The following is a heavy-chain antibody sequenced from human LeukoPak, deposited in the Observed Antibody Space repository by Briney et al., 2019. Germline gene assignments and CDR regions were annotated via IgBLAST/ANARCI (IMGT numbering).Heavy chain of an antibody. J-gene: IGHJ4*02. CDR3: AKARGGMTGIDY. CDR1: GFTFSGYG. Sequence: GGSLRLSCAASGFTFSGYGMSWVRQAPGKGLKWVSAISGSGGSTYYADSVKGRFTISRDNSKNTLYLQMNSLRAEDTAVYYCAKARGGMTGIDYWGQGTLVTVSS. D-gene: IGHD3-10*01. CDR2: ISGSGGST. V-gene: IGHV3-23*01.